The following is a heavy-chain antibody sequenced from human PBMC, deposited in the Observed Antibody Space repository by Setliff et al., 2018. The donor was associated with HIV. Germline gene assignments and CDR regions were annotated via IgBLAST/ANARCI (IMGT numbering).Heavy chain of an antibody. CDR1: GDSLSSSSYY. J-gene: IGHJ4*02. V-gene: IGHV4-39*07. CDR3: ASHLVVSTGGVFDY. Sequence: SETLSLTCTVSGDSLSSSSYYWGWIRQPPGKGLEWIGNINGNTNTNYNPSLQSRVSMSMDTSKNQFSLKLRSVTAADTALYYCASHLVVSTGGVFDYWGQGNLVTVS. CDR2: INGNTNT. D-gene: IGHD4-17*01.